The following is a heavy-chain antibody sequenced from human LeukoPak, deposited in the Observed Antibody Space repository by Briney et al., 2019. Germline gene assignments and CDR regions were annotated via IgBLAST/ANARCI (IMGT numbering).Heavy chain of an antibody. CDR3: ARDSSGSGRADY. CDR1: GGSISSGGYY. D-gene: IGHD3-10*01. Sequence: TLSLTCTVSGGSISSGGYYWSWIRQHPGEGLEWIGYIYYSGTTYYSPSLKSRVIISVDTSKNQFSLNLSSVTAADTAVYYCARDSSGSGRADYWGQGTLVTVSS. J-gene: IGHJ4*02. V-gene: IGHV4-31*03. CDR2: IYYSGTT.